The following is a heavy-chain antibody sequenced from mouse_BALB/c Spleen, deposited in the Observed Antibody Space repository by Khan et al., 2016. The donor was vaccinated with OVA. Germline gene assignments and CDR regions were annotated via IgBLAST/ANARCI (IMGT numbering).Heavy chain of an antibody. J-gene: IGHJ1*01. D-gene: IGHD4-1*01. Sequence: EVELVESGGGLVQPGGSRKLSCAASGFTFSSFGMHWVRQAPEKGLEWVAYISSGSSTIYYADTVKGRFTISRDNPKNTLFLQMTSLRSEDTAMYYCATGTYLDVWGAGTTVTVSS. CDR1: GFTFSSFG. CDR3: ATGTYLDV. CDR2: ISSGSSTI. V-gene: IGHV5-17*02.